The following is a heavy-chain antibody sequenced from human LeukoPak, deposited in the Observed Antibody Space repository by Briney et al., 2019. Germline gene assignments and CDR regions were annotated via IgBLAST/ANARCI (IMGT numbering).Heavy chain of an antibody. Sequence: GASVKVSCKASGYTFTSYGISCVRQAPGQGLEWMGWISAYNGNTNYAQKLQGRVTMTTDTSTSTAYMELRSLRSDDTAVYYCARFAWELPEGHYYYGKDVWGQGTTVTVSS. CDR2: ISAYNGNT. CDR1: GYTFTSYG. CDR3: ARFAWELPEGHYYYGKDV. D-gene: IGHD1-26*01. J-gene: IGHJ6*02. V-gene: IGHV1-18*01.